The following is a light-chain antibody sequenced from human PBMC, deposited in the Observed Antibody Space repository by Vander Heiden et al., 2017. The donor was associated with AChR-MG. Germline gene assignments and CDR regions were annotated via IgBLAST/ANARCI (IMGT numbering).Light chain of an antibody. CDR2: RNN. J-gene: IGLJ1*01. CDR3: AAWDDSLSGSYV. V-gene: IGLV1-47*01. Sequence: QSVLTQPPPASGTPGQRVTISCSGSSSNIGSNYVYWYQQRPGTAPKLLIYRNNQRPSGVPDRFSGSKSGTSASLAISGLRSEDEADYYCAAWDDSLSGSYVFGTGTKVTVL. CDR1: SSNIGSNY.